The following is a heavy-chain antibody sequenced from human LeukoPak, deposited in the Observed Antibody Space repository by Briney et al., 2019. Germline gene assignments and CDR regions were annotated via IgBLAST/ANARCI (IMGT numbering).Heavy chain of an antibody. CDR3: AKGAAAWYYYFDY. J-gene: IGHJ4*02. D-gene: IGHD6-13*01. V-gene: IGHV3-66*01. CDR2: IYSGGST. Sequence: PGGSLRLSCAASGFTVSSDYMSWVRQAPGKGLEWVSVIYSGGSTYYADSVKGRFTISRDNSKNTLYLQMNSLRAEDTAVYYCAKGAAAWYYYFDYWGQGTLVTVSS. CDR1: GFTVSSDY.